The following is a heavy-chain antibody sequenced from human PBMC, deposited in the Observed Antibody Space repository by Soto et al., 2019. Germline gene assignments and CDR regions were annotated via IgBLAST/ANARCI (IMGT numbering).Heavy chain of an antibody. Sequence: QVQLVQSGAEVKKPGSSVKVSCKASGGTFSSYAISWVRQAPGQGLEWMGGIIPIFGTANYAQKFQGRVTINADESTSTAEVELSSLRSEDRALYYCARDYDYGAGSYYIGGDAFDVWGQGTMVTVSS. CDR2: IIPIFGTA. CDR1: GGTFSSYA. CDR3: ARDYDYGAGSYYIGGDAFDV. J-gene: IGHJ3*01. D-gene: IGHD3-10*01. V-gene: IGHV1-69*01.